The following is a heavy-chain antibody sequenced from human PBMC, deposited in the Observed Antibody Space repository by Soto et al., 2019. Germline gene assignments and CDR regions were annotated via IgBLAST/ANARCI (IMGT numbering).Heavy chain of an antibody. V-gene: IGHV4-59*08. CDR1: GGSISSYY. CDR2: IYYSGST. D-gene: IGHD6-13*01. CDR3: GRLDGYHHYMDV. Sequence: PSETLSLTCTVSGGSISSYYWTWIRQPPGKGLEWIGYIYYSGSTNYNPSLKSRVTISVATSKTQFSLKLSSVTAADTAVYYCGRLDGYHHYMDVWGKGTTVTGSS. J-gene: IGHJ6*03.